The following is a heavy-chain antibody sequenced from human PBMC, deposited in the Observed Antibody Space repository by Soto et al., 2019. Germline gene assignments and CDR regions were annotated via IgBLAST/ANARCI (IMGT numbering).Heavy chain of an antibody. CDR2: IYWDDDK. Sequence: QITLKESGPTLVKPTQTLTLTCTFSGFSLSTSGVGVGWIRQPPGKALEWLAFIYWDDDKRYSPSLKSRLTIIKDTSKNQVVLRMTNMDPVDTATYNCAHLFVAGVTYYFDYWGQGTLVTVSS. CDR3: AHLFVAGVTYYFDY. D-gene: IGHD5-18*01. J-gene: IGHJ4*02. V-gene: IGHV2-5*02. CDR1: GFSLSTSGVG.